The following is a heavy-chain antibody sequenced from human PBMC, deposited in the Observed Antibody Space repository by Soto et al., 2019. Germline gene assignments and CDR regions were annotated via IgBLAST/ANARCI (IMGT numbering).Heavy chain of an antibody. CDR1: GFTFSSYG. CDR2: ISYDGSNK. J-gene: IGHJ4*02. Sequence: GGSLRLSCAASGFTFSSYGMHWVRQAPGKGPEWVAVISYDGSNKYYADSVKGRFTISRDNSKNTLYLQMNSLRAEDTAVYYCARGKRKVYYDSSGYLGLTDYWGQGTLVTVSS. CDR3: ARGKRKVYYDSSGYLGLTDY. V-gene: IGHV3-30*03. D-gene: IGHD3-22*01.